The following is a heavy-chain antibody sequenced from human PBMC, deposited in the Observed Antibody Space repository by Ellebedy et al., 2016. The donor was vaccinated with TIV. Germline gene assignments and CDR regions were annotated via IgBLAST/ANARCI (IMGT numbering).Heavy chain of an antibody. CDR1: GFTVSSIY. Sequence: PGGSLRLSCAASGFTVSSIYMTWVRQAPAKGLEWVSVIHSGGSPGYADSVKGRFTISRDNAKNSLYLHMNSLRAEDTALYYCARGPAGYNAGKHDFWGQGTLVVVSS. V-gene: IGHV3-53*01. J-gene: IGHJ4*02. D-gene: IGHD1-14*01. CDR3: ARGPAGYNAGKHDF. CDR2: IHSGGSP.